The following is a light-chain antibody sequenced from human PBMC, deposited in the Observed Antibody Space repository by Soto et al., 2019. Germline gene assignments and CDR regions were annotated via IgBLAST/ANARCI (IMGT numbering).Light chain of an antibody. CDR2: DTS. CDR1: QNVNSN. Sequence: EIVMTQSPATLSVSPGERATLSCRASQNVNSNLAWYQQKPGLAPRLLIYDTSTRATGIPVRFSGSGSGTEFTLTISSLQSEDFAVYYCQQYNNWPLTFGGGTKVEIK. V-gene: IGKV3-15*01. CDR3: QQYNNWPLT. J-gene: IGKJ4*01.